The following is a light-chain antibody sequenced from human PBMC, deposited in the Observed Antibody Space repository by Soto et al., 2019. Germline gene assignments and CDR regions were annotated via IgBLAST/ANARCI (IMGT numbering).Light chain of an antibody. V-gene: IGKV3-15*01. J-gene: IGKJ4*01. CDR2: GAS. Sequence: EIVMTQSPASLSVSPGERATLSGRASQNVSSNLAWYQQKPGQAPRFLIYGASTRATGIPARFSGSGSETDFTLTISSLEPEDSAVYYCQQRSNWPSLTFGGGTKVDI. CDR1: QNVSSN. CDR3: QQRSNWPSLT.